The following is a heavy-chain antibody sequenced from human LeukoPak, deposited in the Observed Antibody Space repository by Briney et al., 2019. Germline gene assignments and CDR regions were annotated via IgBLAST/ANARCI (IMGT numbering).Heavy chain of an antibody. CDR2: ISTSGGNT. V-gene: IGHV3-23*01. CDR3: AKGLAPTGTTHTAAGY. D-gene: IGHD1-1*01. J-gene: IGHJ4*02. CDR1: GFTFSPYA. Sequence: GGSLRLSCTVSGFTFSPYAMSWVRQAPGKGLEWVSSISTSGGNTYYADSVKGRFTISRDNSNNTLYLQMNSLRAEDSGVYYCAKGLAPTGTTHTAAGYWGQGTLVTVSS.